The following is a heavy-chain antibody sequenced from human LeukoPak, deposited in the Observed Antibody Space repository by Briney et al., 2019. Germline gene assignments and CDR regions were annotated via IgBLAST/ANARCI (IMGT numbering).Heavy chain of an antibody. CDR2: IYYSGST. D-gene: IGHD3-16*02. V-gene: IGHV4-31*03. Sequence: SQTLSLTCTVSGGSISCGGYYWSWIRQHPGKGLEWIGYIYYSGSTYYNPSFKSRVTISVDTSKNQFSLKLSSVTAADTAVYYCARGRVGDVWGSYPRNRPYYFDYWGQGTLVTVSS. J-gene: IGHJ4*02. CDR1: GGSISCGGYY. CDR3: ARGRVGDVWGSYPRNRPYYFDY.